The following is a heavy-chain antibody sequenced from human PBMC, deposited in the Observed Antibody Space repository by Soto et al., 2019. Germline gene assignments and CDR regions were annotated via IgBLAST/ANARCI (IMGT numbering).Heavy chain of an antibody. Sequence: VQLVESGGGSVEPGGSLRLSCATAGCTFADAWMNWIRQAPGMGLEWVGRIKTKNEGEKTDYAADVKGRFTITRDDGERTVFLEMASLKSDGRAVYYCASPVGWAPAASGYRGQGAMVTVSS. CDR3: ASPVGWAPAASGY. J-gene: IGHJ4*02. D-gene: IGHD6-13*01. V-gene: IGHV3-15*07. CDR2: IKTKNEGEKT. CDR1: GCTFADAW.